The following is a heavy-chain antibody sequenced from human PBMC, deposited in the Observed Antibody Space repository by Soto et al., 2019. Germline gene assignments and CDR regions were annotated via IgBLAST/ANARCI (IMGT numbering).Heavy chain of an antibody. D-gene: IGHD6-19*01. V-gene: IGHV3-11*06. CDR1: GFTFSDYY. Sequence: PGGSLRLSCAASGFTFSDYYISWIRQAPGKRLEWVSYXXSXXSXTXXXDXXXGRFTISRDNAKNSLYLQMNSLRAEDTAVYYCARGIAVAGIDAFDIWGQGTMVTV. J-gene: IGHJ3*02. CDR2: XXSXXSXT. CDR3: ARGIAVAGIDAFDI.